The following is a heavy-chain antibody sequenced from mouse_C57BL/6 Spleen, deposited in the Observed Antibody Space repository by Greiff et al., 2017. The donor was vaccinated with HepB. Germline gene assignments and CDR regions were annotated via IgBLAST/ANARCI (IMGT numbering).Heavy chain of an antibody. Sequence: QVQLQQPGAELVKPGASVKLSCKASGYTFTSYWMQWVKQRPGQGLEWIGEIDPSDSYTNYNQKFKGKATCTVDTSSSTAYMQLSSLTSEDSAVYYCARPLYYYGRAWFAYWGQGTLVTVSA. V-gene: IGHV1-50*01. D-gene: IGHD1-1*01. CDR3: ARPLYYYGRAWFAY. CDR1: GYTFTSYW. J-gene: IGHJ3*01. CDR2: IDPSDSYT.